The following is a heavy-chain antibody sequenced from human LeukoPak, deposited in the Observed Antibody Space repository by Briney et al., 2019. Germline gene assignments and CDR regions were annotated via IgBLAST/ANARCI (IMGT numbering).Heavy chain of an antibody. D-gene: IGHD1-1*01. CDR2: ISNNGGSS. V-gene: IGHV3-64D*09. CDR1: GFTFSAYA. Sequence: TGGSLRLSCSASGFTFSAYAMYWVRQAPGKGLEYISEISNNGGSSFYADSVKGRFTISRDNSKNTLYLQMSSLRAEDTAVYYCVKITSVTGGDCWGQGTRLTVSS. J-gene: IGHJ4*02. CDR3: VKITSVTGGDC.